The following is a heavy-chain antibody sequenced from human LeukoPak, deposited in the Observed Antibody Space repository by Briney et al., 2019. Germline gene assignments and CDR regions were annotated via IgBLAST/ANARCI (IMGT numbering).Heavy chain of an antibody. CDR3: ARSSGWAFDY. V-gene: IGHV3-74*01. CDR2: INSDGINT. CDR1: GFTFSNYW. J-gene: IGHJ4*02. D-gene: IGHD6-19*01. Sequence: GGSLRLSCAASGFTFSNYWMHWVRQAPGKGLVWVSRINSDGINTSYADSVKGRFTISRDNAKNTLNLQMNSLRAEDTAVYYCARSSGWAFDYWGQGTLVTVSS.